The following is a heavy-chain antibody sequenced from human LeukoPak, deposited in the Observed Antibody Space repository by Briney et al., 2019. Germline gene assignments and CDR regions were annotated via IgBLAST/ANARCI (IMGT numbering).Heavy chain of an antibody. D-gene: IGHD6-13*01. Sequence: SETLSLTCTVSGGSISSYYWSWIRQPPGKGLEWIGYIYYSGSTNYNPSLKSRVTISVGTSKNQFSLKLSSVTAADTAVYYCARERGIAAAGRRSYGYWGQGTLVTVSS. J-gene: IGHJ4*02. CDR1: GGSISSYY. V-gene: IGHV4-59*08. CDR2: IYYSGST. CDR3: ARERGIAAAGRRSYGY.